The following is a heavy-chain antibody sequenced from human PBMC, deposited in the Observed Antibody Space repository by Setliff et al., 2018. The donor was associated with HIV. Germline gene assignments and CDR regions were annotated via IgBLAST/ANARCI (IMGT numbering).Heavy chain of an antibody. CDR2: INTDGSSS. J-gene: IGHJ4*02. CDR3: ARVWFGNIEALPH. Sequence: GGSLRLSCAASGFTFKNYRVHWVRQPPGKGLVWVSRINTDGSSSDYADSVKGRFTISRDNAKDTLYLQMNSLRADDTALYYCARVWFGNIEALPHWGQGTLVTVSS. D-gene: IGHD3-10*01. CDR1: GFTFKNYR. V-gene: IGHV3-74*01.